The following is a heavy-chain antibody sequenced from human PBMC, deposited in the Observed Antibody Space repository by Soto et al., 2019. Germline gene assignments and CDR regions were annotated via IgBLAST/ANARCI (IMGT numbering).Heavy chain of an antibody. V-gene: IGHV3-48*02. J-gene: IGHJ6*02. CDR2: ISSSSTI. CDR3: ARDLNGSGSYYPMDGMDV. Sequence: GGSLRLSCAASGFTFSSYSMNWVRQAPGKGLEWVSYISSSSTIYYADSVKGRFTISRDNAKNSLYLQMNSLRDEDTAVYYCARDLNGSGSYYPMDGMDVWGQGTTVTVSS. D-gene: IGHD3-10*01. CDR1: GFTFSSYS.